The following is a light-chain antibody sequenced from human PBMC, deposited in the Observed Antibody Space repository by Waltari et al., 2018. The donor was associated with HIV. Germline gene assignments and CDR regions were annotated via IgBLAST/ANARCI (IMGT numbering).Light chain of an antibody. Sequence: SYELTQPPSVSVSPGQTASITCSGDKLGNKYACWYQQKPGQSPVLVIYQDNQRPSEIPERFSGSNSGNTATLTVSGTQAMDEADYYCQAWDSSTDVVFGGGTKLTVL. CDR2: QDN. CDR3: QAWDSSTDVV. J-gene: IGLJ2*01. CDR1: KLGNKY. V-gene: IGLV3-1*01.